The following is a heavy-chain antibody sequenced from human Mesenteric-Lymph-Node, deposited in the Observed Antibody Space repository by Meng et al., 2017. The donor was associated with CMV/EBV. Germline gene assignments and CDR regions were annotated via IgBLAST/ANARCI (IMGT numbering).Heavy chain of an antibody. J-gene: IGHJ4*02. CDR3: ARGFQDTAMDY. Sequence: ASAKVFCKASGYTFTSYDINWVRQATGQGLEWMGWMNPNSGNTGYAQKFQGRVTMTRNTSISTAYMELSSLRPEDTAVYYCARGFQDTAMDYWGQGTLVTVSS. CDR1: GYTFTSYD. D-gene: IGHD5-18*01. V-gene: IGHV1-8*02. CDR2: MNPNSGNT.